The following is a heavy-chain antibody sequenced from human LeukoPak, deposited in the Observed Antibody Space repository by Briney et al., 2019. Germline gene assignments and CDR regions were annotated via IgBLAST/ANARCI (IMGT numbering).Heavy chain of an antibody. V-gene: IGHV3-30*03. D-gene: IGHD2-15*01. CDR2: ISYDGSNK. J-gene: IGHJ5*01. Sequence: PGRSLRLSCAASGFTFSSYGMHWVRQAPGKGLEWVAVISYDGSNKYYADSVKGRFTISRDNSKNTLYLQMNSLRAEDTAVYYCARGPGWSVEDGHWFDPWGQGTLVTVSS. CDR1: GFTFSSYG. CDR3: ARGPGWSVEDGHWFDP.